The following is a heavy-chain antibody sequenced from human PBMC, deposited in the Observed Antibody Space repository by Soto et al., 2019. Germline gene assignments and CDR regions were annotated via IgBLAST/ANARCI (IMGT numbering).Heavy chain of an antibody. CDR1: GGSFSGYY. D-gene: IGHD2-2*01. J-gene: IGHJ6*02. CDR2: INHSGST. CDR3: AGRVVPAAMRGGMDV. V-gene: IGHV4-34*01. Sequence: QVQLQQWGAGLLKPSETLSLTCAVYGGSFSGYYWSWIRQPPGKGLEWIGEINHSGSTNYNPSLKSRVTISVETSKNQFSLKLSSVTAADTAVYYCAGRVVPAAMRGGMDVWGQGTTVTVSS.